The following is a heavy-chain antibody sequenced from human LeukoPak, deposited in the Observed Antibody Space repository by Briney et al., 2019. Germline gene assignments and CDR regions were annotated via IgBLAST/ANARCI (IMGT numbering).Heavy chain of an antibody. CDR1: GFTFDDYA. CDR3: TKSSFSSGTYYFDY. V-gene: IGHV3-9*03. D-gene: IGHD6-19*01. J-gene: IGHJ4*02. CDR2: ISWNSAII. Sequence: AGGSLRLSCAASGFTFDDYAMHWVRQAPGKGLEWVSTISWNSAIIDYADSVKGRFTISRDNAKNSLYLEMNSLRAEDMAFYYCTKSSFSSGTYYFDYWGQGTLVTVSS.